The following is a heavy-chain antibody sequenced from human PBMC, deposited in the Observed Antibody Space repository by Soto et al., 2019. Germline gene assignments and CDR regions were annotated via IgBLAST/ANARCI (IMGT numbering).Heavy chain of an antibody. CDR3: AKDPVLWSGYSPPLNWFDP. CDR2: ISYDGSNK. J-gene: IGHJ5*02. D-gene: IGHD3-3*01. Sequence: QVQLVESGGGVVQPGRSLRLSCAASGFTFSSYGMHWVRQAPGKGLEWVAVISYDGSNKYYADSVKGRFTISRDNSKNTLYLQMNSLRAEDTAVYYCAKDPVLWSGYSPPLNWFDPWGQGTLVTVSS. CDR1: GFTFSSYG. V-gene: IGHV3-30*18.